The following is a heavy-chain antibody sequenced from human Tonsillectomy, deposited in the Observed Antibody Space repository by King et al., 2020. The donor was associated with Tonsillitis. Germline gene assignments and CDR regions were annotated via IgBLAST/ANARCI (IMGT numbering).Heavy chain of an antibody. J-gene: IGHJ3*02. V-gene: IGHV3-9*01. CDR3: AKDFYFSDILTGPWAFDI. D-gene: IGHD3-9*01. Sequence: VQLVESGGGLVQPGRSLRLSCAASGFTFDDYVMHWVRQAPGKGLEWVSGISWKSGSIGYADSVKGRFTISRDNAKNSLYLQMNSLRAEDTALYYCAKDFYFSDILTGPWAFDIWGQGTMVTVSS. CDR2: ISWKSGSI. CDR1: GFTFDDYV.